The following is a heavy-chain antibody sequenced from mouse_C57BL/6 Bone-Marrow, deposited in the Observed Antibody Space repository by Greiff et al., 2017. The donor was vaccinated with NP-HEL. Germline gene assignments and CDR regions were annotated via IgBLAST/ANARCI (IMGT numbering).Heavy chain of an antibody. J-gene: IGHJ3*01. CDR2: INPYNGGT. Sequence: EVKLQESGPVLVKPGASVKMSCKASGYTFTDYYMNWVKQSHGKSLEWIGVINPYNGGTSYNQKFKGKATLTVDKSSSTAYMELNSLTSEDSAVYYCARDYEDWFAYWGQGTLVTVSA. CDR3: ARDYEDWFAY. CDR1: GYTFTDYY. D-gene: IGHD2-4*01. V-gene: IGHV1-19*01.